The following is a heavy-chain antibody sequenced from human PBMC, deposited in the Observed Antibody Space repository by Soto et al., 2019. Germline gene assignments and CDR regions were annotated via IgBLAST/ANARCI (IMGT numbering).Heavy chain of an antibody. Sequence: PSETLSLTCAVYGGSFSGYYWSWIRQPPGKGLEWIGEINHSGSTNYNPSLKGRVTISVDTSKNQFSLKLSSVTAADTAVYYCARGGRGQTYYYYGMDVWGQGTTVTVSS. V-gene: IGHV4-34*01. CDR1: GGSFSGYY. D-gene: IGHD2-15*01. CDR2: INHSGST. J-gene: IGHJ6*02. CDR3: ARGGRGQTYYYYGMDV.